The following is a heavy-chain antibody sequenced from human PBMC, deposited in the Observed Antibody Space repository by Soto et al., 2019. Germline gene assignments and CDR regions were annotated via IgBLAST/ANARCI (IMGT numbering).Heavy chain of an antibody. Sequence: SETLSLTCTVSGGSISSSSYYWGWIRQPPGKGLEWIGSIYYSGSTYYNPSLKSRVTISVDTSKNQFPLKLSSVTAADTAVYYCARRRGSWYETGGYGMDVWGQGTTVTVSS. CDR2: IYYSGST. CDR3: ARRRGSWYETGGYGMDV. CDR1: GGSISSSSYY. J-gene: IGHJ6*02. V-gene: IGHV4-39*01. D-gene: IGHD6-13*01.